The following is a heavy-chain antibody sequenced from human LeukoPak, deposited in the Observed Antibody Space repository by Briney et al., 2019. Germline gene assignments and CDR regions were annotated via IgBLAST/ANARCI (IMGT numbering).Heavy chain of an antibody. CDR2: IYASGST. V-gene: IGHV4-4*07. J-gene: IGHJ4*02. Sequence: SETLSLTCSVSGGSISNYYWSWIRQPARMGLAWIGRIYASGSTNYNPSLKSRVTMSVDTSNNQFSLNLSSVTAADTAVYYCARTSARGAQFDYWGQGTLVTVSS. CDR3: ARTSARGAQFDY. D-gene: IGHD3-10*01. CDR1: GGSISNYY.